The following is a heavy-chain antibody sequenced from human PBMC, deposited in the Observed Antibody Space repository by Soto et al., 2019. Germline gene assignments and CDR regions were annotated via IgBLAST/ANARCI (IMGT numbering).Heavy chain of an antibody. CDR1: GGTFSSYA. CDR3: ARPFPDGRSYYYYYGMAV. D-gene: IGHD2-15*01. Sequence: QVQLVQSGAEVKKPGSSVKVSCKASGGTFSSYAISWVRQAPGQGLEWMGGIIPIFGTANYAQKFQGRVTITADESTRPAYMELSSLRSEDTAVYYWARPFPDGRSYYYYYGMAVWGQGTTVTVSS. V-gene: IGHV1-69*12. CDR2: IIPIFGTA. J-gene: IGHJ6*02.